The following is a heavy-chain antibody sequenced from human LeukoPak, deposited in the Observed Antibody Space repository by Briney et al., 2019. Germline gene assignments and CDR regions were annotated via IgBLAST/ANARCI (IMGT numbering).Heavy chain of an antibody. CDR3: ARGVRYYGSGSSFDY. Sequence: SETLSLTCAVSGGSISSGGYSWSWIRQPPGKGLEWFGYIYHSGSTYYNPSLKSRVTISVDRSKNQFSLKLSSVTAADTAVYYCARGVRYYGSGSSFDYWGQGTLVTVSS. D-gene: IGHD3-10*01. CDR1: GGSISSGGYS. CDR2: IYHSGST. J-gene: IGHJ4*02. V-gene: IGHV4-30-2*01.